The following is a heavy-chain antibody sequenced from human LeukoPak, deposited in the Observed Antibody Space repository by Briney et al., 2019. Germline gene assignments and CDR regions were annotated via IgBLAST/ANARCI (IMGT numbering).Heavy chain of an antibody. J-gene: IGHJ6*02. CDR1: GFTFSSYA. CDR2: ISSDGSDK. V-gene: IGHV3-30*18. D-gene: IGHD3-22*01. CDR3: AKDWFDQRRSGYFYYYGLDV. Sequence: GGSLRLSCAASGFTFSSYAVHWVRHAPGKGLERAAVISSDGSDKFYGDSVKGRFTISRDNSKNTLYLQMNSLRPEDKAVYYCAKDWFDQRRSGYFYYYGLDVWGQGTTVTVSS.